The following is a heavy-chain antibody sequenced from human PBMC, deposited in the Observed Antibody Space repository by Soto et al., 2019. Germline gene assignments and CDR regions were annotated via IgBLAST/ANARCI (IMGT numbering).Heavy chain of an antibody. CDR2: ISGSGGST. J-gene: IGHJ4*02. D-gene: IGHD2-2*01. V-gene: IGHV3-23*01. CDR3: AKEQTHSEADTSSIFDY. Sequence: GEFLRLSCAASGFTFSNFPMTWVRQAPGKGLEWVSSISGSGGSTYYADSVKGRFTISRDNPKNTISLQMNSLRAEDTAVYYCAKEQTHSEADTSSIFDYWGQGTLVTVSS. CDR1: GFTFSNFP.